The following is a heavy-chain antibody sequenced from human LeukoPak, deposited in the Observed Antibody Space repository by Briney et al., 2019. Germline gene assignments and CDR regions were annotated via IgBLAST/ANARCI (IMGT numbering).Heavy chain of an antibody. Sequence: PSETLSLTCTVSGDSISAYYWSWIRQTPGKGLEWIAFIHSSGTTNYNPSLKSRVSISVDTSNNQFSLSVNSVTAADTAVYYCARGGASSEWFDPLGQGTLVTVSS. V-gene: IGHV4-59*01. CDR3: ARGGASSEWFDP. CDR1: GDSISAYY. D-gene: IGHD6-25*01. J-gene: IGHJ5*02. CDR2: IHSSGTT.